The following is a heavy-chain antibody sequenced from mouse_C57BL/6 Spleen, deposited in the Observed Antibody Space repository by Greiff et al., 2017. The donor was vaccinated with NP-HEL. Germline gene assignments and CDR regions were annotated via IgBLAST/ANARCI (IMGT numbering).Heavy chain of an antibody. CDR3: TSIGVHSNREFAY. CDR1: GYTFTSYW. J-gene: IGHJ3*01. CDR2: IDPSDSYT. D-gene: IGHD2-14*01. Sequence: QVQLQQPGAELVMPGASVRLSCKASGYTFTSYWMHWVKQRPGQGLEWIGEIDPSDSYTNYNQKFKGKSTLTVDKSSSTAYMQLSSLTSEDSALCYCTSIGVHSNREFAYWGKGTLVTVSA. V-gene: IGHV1-69*01.